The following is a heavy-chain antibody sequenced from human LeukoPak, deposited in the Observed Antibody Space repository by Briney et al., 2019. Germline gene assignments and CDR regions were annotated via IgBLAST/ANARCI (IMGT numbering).Heavy chain of an antibody. J-gene: IGHJ4*02. Sequence: ASVKVSCKASGGTFSSYAISWVRQAPGQGLEWMGRIIPIFGTANYAQKFQGRVTITADESTSTAYMELSSLRSEDTAVYYCARGEDDDSSGYYLYYFDYWGQGTLVTVSS. CDR3: ARGEDDDSSGYYLYYFDY. D-gene: IGHD3-22*01. V-gene: IGHV1-69*13. CDR1: GGTFSSYA. CDR2: IIPIFGTA.